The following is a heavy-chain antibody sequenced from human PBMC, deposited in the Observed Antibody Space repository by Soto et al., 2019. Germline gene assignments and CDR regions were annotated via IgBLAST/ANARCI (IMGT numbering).Heavy chain of an antibody. CDR1: GGTFSSYT. J-gene: IGHJ3*02. V-gene: IGHV1-69*08. D-gene: IGHD4-17*01. CDR3: ARDGDYRDAFDI. Sequence: QVPLVQSGAEVKKPGSSVKVSCKASGGTFSSYTIIWVRQAPGQGLEWMGRIIPILGIANYAQKFQGRVTITADKSTSTAYMELSSLRSEDTAVYYCARDGDYRDAFDIWGQGTMVTVSS. CDR2: IIPILGIA.